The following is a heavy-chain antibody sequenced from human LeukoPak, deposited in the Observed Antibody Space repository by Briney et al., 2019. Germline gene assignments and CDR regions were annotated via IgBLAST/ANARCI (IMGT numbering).Heavy chain of an antibody. V-gene: IGHV4-39*01. D-gene: IGHD6-13*01. Sequence: SETPSLTCSVSSGSIINSNYYWGWIRQPPGKGLECIGTIYSGGTTFYTPSLQSRVSISVDTSKRQFSLRLSSITAADTAMYFCVRGATAHDAFDIWGQGTMVTVSS. CDR1: SGSIINSNYY. CDR2: IYSGGTT. J-gene: IGHJ3*02. CDR3: VRGATAHDAFDI.